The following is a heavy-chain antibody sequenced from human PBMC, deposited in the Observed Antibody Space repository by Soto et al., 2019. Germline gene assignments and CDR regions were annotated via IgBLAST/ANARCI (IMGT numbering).Heavy chain of an antibody. CDR3: ARGNSGYVSY. J-gene: IGHJ4*02. D-gene: IGHD5-12*01. CDR1: GGSFSSYA. CDR2: IIPIFGTA. Sequence: SVKLSSKASGGSFSSYAMSWVRQAPGQGLEWMGGIIPIFGTANYAQKFQGRVTITADESTSTAYMELSSLRSEDTAVYYCARGNSGYVSYWGQGTLVTVSS. V-gene: IGHV1-69*13.